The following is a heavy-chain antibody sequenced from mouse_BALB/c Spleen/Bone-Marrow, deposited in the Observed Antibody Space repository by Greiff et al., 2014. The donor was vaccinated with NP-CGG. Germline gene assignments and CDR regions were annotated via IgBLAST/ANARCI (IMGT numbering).Heavy chain of an antibody. V-gene: IGHV1-4*01. J-gene: IGHJ3*01. D-gene: IGHD1-1*01. Sequence: VQLQQSGAELARPGASVKMSCKASGYTFTSYTMHWVKQRPGQGLEWIGYINPSSGYTNYNQKFKVKATLTADKSSSTAYMQLSSLTSEDSAVYYCARSRDFTTGFAYWGQGTLVTVSA. CDR2: INPSSGYT. CDR1: GYTFTSYT. CDR3: ARSRDFTTGFAY.